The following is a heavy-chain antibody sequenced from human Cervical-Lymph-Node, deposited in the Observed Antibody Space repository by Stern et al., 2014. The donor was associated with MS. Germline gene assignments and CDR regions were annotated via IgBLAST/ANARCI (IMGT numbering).Heavy chain of an antibody. CDR2: IRPGESRV. CDR1: GYIFANYW. J-gene: IGHJ5*02. CDR3: ARHNCYDT. D-gene: IGHD5-24*01. V-gene: IGHV5-51*04. Sequence: EVQLVQSGAEVKMPGESLKISCRGSGYIFANYWIAWVRQKPGKGLEWMGMIRPGESRVTYTPSFRGQVTISVDKPTSTAYLQWTTLKDSDTAIYYCARHNCYDTWGRGTLVTVSS.